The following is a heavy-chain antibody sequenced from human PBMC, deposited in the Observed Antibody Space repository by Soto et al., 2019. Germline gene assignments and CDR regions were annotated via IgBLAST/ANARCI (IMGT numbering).Heavy chain of an antibody. CDR3: CKGVPRTVFDF. CDR1: GFTFSDHY. Sequence: GVSLRLSCAASGFTFSDHYMDWVRQSPGKGLEWVGRSRNKARSYTTDYAASVKGRFTISRDDSKSSVYLQMNSLKTEDTAVYFCCKGVPRTVFDFCGRGIFVTVCS. CDR2: SRNKARSYTT. V-gene: IGHV3-72*01. D-gene: IGHD3-10*02. J-gene: IGHJ4*02.